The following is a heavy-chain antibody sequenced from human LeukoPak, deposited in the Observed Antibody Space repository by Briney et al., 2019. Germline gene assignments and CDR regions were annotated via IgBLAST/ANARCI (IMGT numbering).Heavy chain of an antibody. CDR2: FNPTYGSP. Sequence: RASVKVSCKASGYTSSNYCIHWLRQAPGQGLEWMGIFNPTYGSPIYAQTFEGRVTMTSDMSTSTFYMELSTLRSEDTAVYFCAKDPRNILTGDYDDFDIWGQGTMVIVSS. J-gene: IGHJ3*02. V-gene: IGHV1-46*01. CDR3: AKDPRNILTGDYDDFDI. CDR1: GYTSSNYC. D-gene: IGHD3-9*01.